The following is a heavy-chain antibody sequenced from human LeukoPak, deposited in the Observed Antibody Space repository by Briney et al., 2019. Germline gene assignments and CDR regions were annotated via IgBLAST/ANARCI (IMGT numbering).Heavy chain of an antibody. CDR3: ARGGVAVGDYVEPPFDP. D-gene: IGHD4-17*01. V-gene: IGHV4-30-2*01. J-gene: IGHJ5*02. Sequence: PSQTLSLTCTVSGGSISSGDYYWSWIRQHPGKGLEWIGYIYHSGSTYYNPSLKSRVTISVDRSKNQFSLKLSSVTAADTAVYYCARGGVAVGDYVEPPFDPWGQGTLVTVSS. CDR1: GGSISSGDYY. CDR2: IYHSGST.